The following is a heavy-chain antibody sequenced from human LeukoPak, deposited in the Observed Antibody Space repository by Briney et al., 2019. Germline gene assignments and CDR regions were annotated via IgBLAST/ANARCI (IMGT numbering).Heavy chain of an antibody. CDR1: GGSISSSSYY. Sequence: SETLSLTCTVSGGSISSSSYYWGWIRQPPGKGLEWIGSIYYSGSTYYNPSLKSRVTISVDTSKNQFSLKLSSVTAADTAVYYCARALGGDSSGYYPAPYWYFDLWGRGTLVTVSS. J-gene: IGHJ2*01. CDR3: ARALGGDSSGYYPAPYWYFDL. CDR2: IYYSGST. D-gene: IGHD3-22*01. V-gene: IGHV4-39*07.